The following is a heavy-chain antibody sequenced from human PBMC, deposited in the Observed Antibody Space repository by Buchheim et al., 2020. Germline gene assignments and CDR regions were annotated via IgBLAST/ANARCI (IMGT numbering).Heavy chain of an antibody. CDR1: GFSLSTSGMC. CDR3: ARINGGYSYGYQAGMDV. J-gene: IGHJ6*02. V-gene: IGHV2-70*01. D-gene: IGHD5-18*01. CDR2: IDWDDDN. Sequence: QVTLRESGPALVKPTQTLTLTCTFSGFSLSTSGMCVSWIRQPPGKALEWLALIDWDDDNYYSTSLKTRLTISKYTSKNQLVLTMTNMDPVDTATYYCARINGGYSYGYQAGMDVWGQGTT.